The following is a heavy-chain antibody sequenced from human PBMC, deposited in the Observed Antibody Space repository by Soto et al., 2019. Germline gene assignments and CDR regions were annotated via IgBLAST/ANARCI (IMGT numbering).Heavy chain of an antibody. J-gene: IGHJ6*02. D-gene: IGHD3-3*01. Sequence: GGSLRLSCAASGFTFSSYGMHWVRQAPGKGLEWVAVIWYDGSNKYYADSVKGRFTISRDNSKNTLYLQMNSLRAEDTAVYYCARDSVLRFSIYGMDVWGQGTTVTVSS. CDR3: ARDSVLRFSIYGMDV. V-gene: IGHV3-33*01. CDR2: IWYDGSNK. CDR1: GFTFSSYG.